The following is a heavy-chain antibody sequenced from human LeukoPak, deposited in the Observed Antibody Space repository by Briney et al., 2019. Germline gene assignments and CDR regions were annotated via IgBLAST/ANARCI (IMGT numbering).Heavy chain of an antibody. D-gene: IGHD1-26*01. CDR1: GFTFRTYA. V-gene: IGHV3-30-3*01. Sequence: GRSLRLSCAAFGFTFRTYAMHWVRQAPGRGLEWVAVISNDGSNKYYAGSGKGRFTLSRDNTKNTLYLQMNSLRAEDTAVYYCARDLTGSSYFDYWGQGTLVTVSS. CDR3: ARDLTGSSYFDY. J-gene: IGHJ4*02. CDR2: ISNDGSNK.